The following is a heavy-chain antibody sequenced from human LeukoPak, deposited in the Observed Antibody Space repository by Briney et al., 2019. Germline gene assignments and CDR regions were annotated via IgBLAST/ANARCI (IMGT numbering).Heavy chain of an antibody. Sequence: ASVKVSCKASGYTFIRYDINWVRQATGQGLEWMGWMNPNSGNTGYAQKFQGRVTMTRNTSISTAYMELSSLRSEDTAVYYCARVEYSSSSIDYWGQGTLVTVSS. CDR1: GYTFIRYD. CDR2: MNPNSGNT. D-gene: IGHD6-6*01. J-gene: IGHJ4*02. V-gene: IGHV1-8*01. CDR3: ARVEYSSSSIDY.